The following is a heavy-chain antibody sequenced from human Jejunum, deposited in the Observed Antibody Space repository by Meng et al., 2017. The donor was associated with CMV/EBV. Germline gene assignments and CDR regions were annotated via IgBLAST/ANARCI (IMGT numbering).Heavy chain of an antibody. D-gene: IGHD5-12*01. Sequence: AASGLIFSSNSMTWVRQAPGKGLEWVANIKDVGSEKYYVDSVKGRFTISRDNAKNSLYLEMNSLRVEDTAVYYCARMGYGFEFFDIWGQGTMVTVSS. V-gene: IGHV3-7*01. CDR2: IKDVGSEK. CDR1: GLIFSSNS. CDR3: ARMGYGFEFFDI. J-gene: IGHJ3*02.